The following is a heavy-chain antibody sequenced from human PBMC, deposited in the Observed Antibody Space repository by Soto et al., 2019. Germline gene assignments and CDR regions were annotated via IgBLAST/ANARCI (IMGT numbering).Heavy chain of an antibody. CDR1: GGSISSGGYY. Sequence: QVQLQESGPGLVKPSQTLSLTCTVSGGSISSGGYYWSWIRQHPGKGLEWIGYIYYSGSTYYNPSLKCRVTMSENTSKNQSSLKLSSVTAADTALYYCARYGSYYGSGYPHGFDPWGQGTLVTVSS. CDR3: ARYGSYYGSGYPHGFDP. J-gene: IGHJ5*02. CDR2: IYYSGST. V-gene: IGHV4-31*03. D-gene: IGHD3-10*01.